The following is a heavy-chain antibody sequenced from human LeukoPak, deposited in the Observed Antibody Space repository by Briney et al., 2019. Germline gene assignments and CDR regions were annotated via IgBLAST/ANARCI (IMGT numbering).Heavy chain of an antibody. J-gene: IGHJ4*02. CDR3: ALTVYGSGSYWDY. Sequence: GGSLRLSCAASGFTFSSYAMSWVRQAPGKGLEWVSVIYSDGSTYYADSVKGRFTISRDNSKNTLYLQMNSLRVEDTAVYYCALTVYGSGSYWDYWGQGTLVTVSS. V-gene: IGHV3-66*01. CDR2: IYSDGST. CDR1: GFTFSSYA. D-gene: IGHD3-10*01.